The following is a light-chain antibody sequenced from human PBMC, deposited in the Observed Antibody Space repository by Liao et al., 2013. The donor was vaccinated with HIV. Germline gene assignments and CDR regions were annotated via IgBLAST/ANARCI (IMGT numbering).Light chain of an antibody. CDR3: QAWDSSSALYV. J-gene: IGLJ1*01. Sequence: SYVLTQPPSVSVAPGKTARITCGGNNIGSKSVHWYQQRPGQAPLLVIYYDTDRPSGIPERFSGSNSGNTATLTISRVEAGDEADYYCQAWDSSSALYVFGTGTRVTVL. CDR2: YDT. V-gene: IGLV3-21*01. CDR1: NIGSKS.